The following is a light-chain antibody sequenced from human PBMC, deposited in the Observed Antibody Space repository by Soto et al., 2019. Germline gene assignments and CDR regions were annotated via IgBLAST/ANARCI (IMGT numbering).Light chain of an antibody. J-gene: IGKJ1*01. CDR3: QQYGGSPRT. Sequence: EIVLTQSPGTLSLSPGESGTLSCRARQSVSSGYLAWYQQKPGQAPRLLIYDASSSATGIPDRFSGSGSGTDFTLTISRLEPEDCAVYYCQQYGGSPRTFGQGTKVDIK. CDR1: QSVSSGY. CDR2: DAS. V-gene: IGKV3-20*01.